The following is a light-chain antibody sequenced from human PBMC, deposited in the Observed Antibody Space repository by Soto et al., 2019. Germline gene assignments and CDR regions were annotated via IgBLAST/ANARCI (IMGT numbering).Light chain of an antibody. CDR2: DAS. V-gene: IGKV3-20*01. CDR1: QSVSSY. Sequence: ESVLTQARATLALSPGGRGNLSCRASQSVSSYLAWYQQKPGQAPRLLIHDASSRATGIPDRFNGSGSGTDFTLTISRLEPEDFAVYYCQQYGSSPTCGQGTKVDIK. J-gene: IGKJ1*01. CDR3: QQYGSSPT.